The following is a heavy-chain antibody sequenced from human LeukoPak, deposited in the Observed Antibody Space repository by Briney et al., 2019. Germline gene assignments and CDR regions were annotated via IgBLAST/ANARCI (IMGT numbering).Heavy chain of an antibody. J-gene: IGHJ6*04. V-gene: IGHV4-61*02. CDR2: IYTSGST. CDR3: ARDRKYYGSGSFDV. Sequence: SETLSLTCTVSGGSISSSSYYWSWIRQPAGKGLEWIGRIYTSGSTNYNPSLKSRVTMSVDTSKNQFSLKLSSVTAADTAVYYCARDRKYYGSGSFDVWGKGTTVTISS. D-gene: IGHD3-10*01. CDR1: GGSISSSSYY.